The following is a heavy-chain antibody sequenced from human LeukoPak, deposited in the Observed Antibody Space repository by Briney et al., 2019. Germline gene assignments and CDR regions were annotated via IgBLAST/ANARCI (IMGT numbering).Heavy chain of an antibody. D-gene: IGHD3-22*01. CDR1: GGSISSSSYY. CDR2: IYYSGST. Sequence: PSETLSLTCTVSGGSISSSSYYWGWIRQPPGKGLEWIGSIYYSGSTYYNPPLKSRVTISVDTSKNQFSLKLSSVTAADTAVYYCASSSGPQQDMDVWGKGTTVTVSS. J-gene: IGHJ6*03. V-gene: IGHV4-39*01. CDR3: ASSSGPQQDMDV.